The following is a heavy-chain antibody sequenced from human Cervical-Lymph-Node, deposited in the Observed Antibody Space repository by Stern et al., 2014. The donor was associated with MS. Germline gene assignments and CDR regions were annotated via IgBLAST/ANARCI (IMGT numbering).Heavy chain of an antibody. J-gene: IGHJ3*01. CDR2: IYHSGST. V-gene: IGHV4-30-2*01. CDR3: ARGGVIYTQDRNGFDV. Sequence: VQLVESGSGQAKPSQTLSLTCAVSGGSISSGGSSWNWIRQPPGKGLEWIGFIYHSGSTYYNPSLKGRVFISVDTSKNQLSLKLRSVPAADTAVYYCARGGVIYTQDRNGFDVWGQGTMVTVSS. CDR1: GGSISSGGSS. D-gene: IGHD2-21*01.